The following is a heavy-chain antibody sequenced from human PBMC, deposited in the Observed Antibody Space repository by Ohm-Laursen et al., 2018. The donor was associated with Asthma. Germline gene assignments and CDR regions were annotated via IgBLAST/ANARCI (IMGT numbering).Heavy chain of an antibody. CDR1: GFTFSSYW. J-gene: IGHJ3*01. Sequence: SLRLSCAASGFTFSSYWMSWVRQAPGKGLEWVANIKQDASEKYYLDSVRGRFTTPRDNAENSVFLQMNSLRAEDTAIYYCVRDTRFAFHFWGQGTMVTVSS. V-gene: IGHV3-7*01. CDR3: VRDTRFAFHF. CDR2: IKQDASEK.